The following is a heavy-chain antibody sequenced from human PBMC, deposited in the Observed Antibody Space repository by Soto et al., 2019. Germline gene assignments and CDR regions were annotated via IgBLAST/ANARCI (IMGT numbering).Heavy chain of an antibody. J-gene: IGHJ5*02. V-gene: IGHV1-18*01. CDR1: GYTFTSYG. Sequence: ASVKVSAKASGYTFTSYGISWVRQAPGQGLEWMGWISAYNGNTNYAQKLQGRVTMTTDTSTSTAYMELRSLRSDDTAVYYCARDRSSTMIVVARAGGWFDPWGQGTLVTVSS. D-gene: IGHD3-22*01. CDR3: ARDRSSTMIVVARAGGWFDP. CDR2: ISAYNGNT.